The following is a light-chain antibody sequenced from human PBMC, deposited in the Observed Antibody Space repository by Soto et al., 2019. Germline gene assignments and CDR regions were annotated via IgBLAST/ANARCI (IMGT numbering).Light chain of an antibody. CDR3: QQYNKWPLFT. CDR1: LSVGSN. V-gene: IGKV3-15*01. J-gene: IGKJ3*01. CDR2: GAS. Sequence: ETVMTQSPVTLSVSPGERATLSCRASLSVGSNLAWYQQRPGQAPRLLIYGASTRATGIPVRFSGSGSGTEFTLTISSLQSEDFGLYYCQQYNKWPLFTFGPGTRVDMK.